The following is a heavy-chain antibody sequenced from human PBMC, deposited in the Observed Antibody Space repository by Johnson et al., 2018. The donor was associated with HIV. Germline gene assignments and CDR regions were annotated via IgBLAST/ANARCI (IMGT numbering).Heavy chain of an antibody. D-gene: IGHD2-2*03. CDR3: TRDAKLRPLDGPDDAFDI. CDR1: GFTFSSYA. CDR2: ISYDGSNK. J-gene: IGHJ3*02. Sequence: QVQLVESGGGVVQPGRSLRLSCAASGFTFSSYAMHWVRQAPGKGLEWVAVISYDGSNKYQADSVKGRFTISRDNSKNTLYLQMNSLKTEDTAVYYCTRDAKLRPLDGPDDAFDIWGQGTMVTVSS. V-gene: IGHV3-30*04.